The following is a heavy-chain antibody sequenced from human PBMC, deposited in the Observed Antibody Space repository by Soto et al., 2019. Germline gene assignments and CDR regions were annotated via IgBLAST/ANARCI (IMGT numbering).Heavy chain of an antibody. V-gene: IGHV3-30*18. CDR3: AKEAAPPYNWNVGYAFDI. D-gene: IGHD1-1*01. CDR2: ISYDGSNK. Sequence: QVQLVESGGGVVQPGRSLRLSCAASGFTFSSYGMHWVRQAPGKGLEWVAVISYDGSNKYYADSVKGRFTISRDNSKNTLYLKMNSLRAEDTAVYYCAKEAAPPYNWNVGYAFDIWGQGTMVTVSS. CDR1: GFTFSSYG. J-gene: IGHJ3*02.